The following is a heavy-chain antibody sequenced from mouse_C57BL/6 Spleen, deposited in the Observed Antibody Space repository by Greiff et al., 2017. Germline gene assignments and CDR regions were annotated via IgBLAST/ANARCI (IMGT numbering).Heavy chain of an antibody. J-gene: IGHJ1*03. CDR1: GYTFTSYW. CDR2: IDPSDSYT. D-gene: IGHD2-3*01. V-gene: IGHV1-69*01. CDR3: ARRMGYFDV. Sequence: VQLQQPGAELVMPGASVKLSCKASGYTFTSYWMHWVKQRPGQGLEWIGEIDPSDSYTNSNQKFKGKSTLTVDKSSSTAYMQLSSLTSEDSAVYYCARRMGYFDVWGTGTTVTVSS.